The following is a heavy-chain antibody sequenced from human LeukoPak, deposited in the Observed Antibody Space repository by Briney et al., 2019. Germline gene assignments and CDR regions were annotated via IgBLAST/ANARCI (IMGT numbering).Heavy chain of an antibody. CDR1: GGSISSYY. CDR3: ARSKNSVHYYDSSGYYFRLDAFDI. Sequence: RASETLSLTCTVSGGSISSYYWSWSRQPAGKGLEWIGRIYTSGSTNYNPSLKSRVTMSVDTSKNQFSLKLSSVTAADTAVYYCARSKNSVHYYDSSGYYFRLDAFDIWGQGTMVTVSS. D-gene: IGHD3-22*01. CDR2: IYTSGST. V-gene: IGHV4-4*07. J-gene: IGHJ3*02.